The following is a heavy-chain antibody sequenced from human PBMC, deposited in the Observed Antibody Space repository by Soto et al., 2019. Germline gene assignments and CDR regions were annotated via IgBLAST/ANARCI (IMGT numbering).Heavy chain of an antibody. J-gene: IGHJ5*02. D-gene: IGHD6-13*01. CDR2: INPNSGGT. Sequence: QVQLVQSGAEVKKPGASVKVSCKAAGYTFTGYYMHWVRQAPGQGLEWMGWINPNSGGTNYAQKFQGRVTMTRDTAMSTADMELSRQRSDDTAVYYCARVDTAAAAGWFEPCPQGTLFSVSS. V-gene: IGHV1-2*02. CDR1: GYTFTGYY. CDR3: ARVDTAAAAGWFEP.